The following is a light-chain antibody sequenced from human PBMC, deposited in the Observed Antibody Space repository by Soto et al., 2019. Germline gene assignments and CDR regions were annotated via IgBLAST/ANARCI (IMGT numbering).Light chain of an antibody. CDR1: QSVGTF. CDR3: QHRSNWPPT. CDR2: DTS. V-gene: IGKV3-11*01. Sequence: EVVLTQSPVTLSLSPGERATLSCRASQSVGTFLAWYQQKPGQAPRLMIYDTSNMATGIPARFSGTESGTDFALTIRSVEPEDFAVYFCQHRSNWPPTFGQGTKLDIQ. J-gene: IGKJ2*01.